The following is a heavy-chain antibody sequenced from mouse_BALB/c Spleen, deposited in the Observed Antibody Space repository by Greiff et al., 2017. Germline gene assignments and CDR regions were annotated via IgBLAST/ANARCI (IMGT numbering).Heavy chain of an antibody. Sequence: VHLVESGPGLVAPSQSLSITCTVSGFSLTSYGVHWVRQPPGKGLEWLGVIWAGGSTNYNSALMSRLSISKDNSKSQVFLKMNSLQTDDTAMYYCAREGDDYDWYFDVWGAGTTVTVSS. CDR1: GFSLTSYG. CDR3: AREGDDYDWYFDV. V-gene: IGHV2-9*02. D-gene: IGHD2-4*01. J-gene: IGHJ1*01. CDR2: IWAGGST.